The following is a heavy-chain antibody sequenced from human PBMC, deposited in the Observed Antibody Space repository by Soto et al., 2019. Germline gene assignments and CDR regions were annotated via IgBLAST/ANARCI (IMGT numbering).Heavy chain of an antibody. CDR2: INHSGST. D-gene: IGHD3-10*01. J-gene: IGHJ6*02. Sequence: SETLSLTCAVYGGSFSGYYWSWIRQPPGKGLEWIGEINHSGSTNYNPSLKSRVTISVDTSKNQFSLRLSSVTAADTAVYYCARGGTLLWFGELALDYYYGMDVWGQGTTVTVSS. V-gene: IGHV4-34*01. CDR1: GGSFSGYY. CDR3: ARGGTLLWFGELALDYYYGMDV.